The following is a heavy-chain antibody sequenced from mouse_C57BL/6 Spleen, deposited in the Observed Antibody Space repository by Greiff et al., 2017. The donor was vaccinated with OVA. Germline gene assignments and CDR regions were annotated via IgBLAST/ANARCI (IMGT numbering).Heavy chain of an antibody. Sequence: QVQLQQPGAELVKPGASVKLSCKASGYTFTSYWMQWVKQRPGQGLEWIGEIDPSDSYTNYNQKFKGKATLTVDPSSSTAYMQLSSLTSEDSAVYYCARKGYYYGSSQFAYWGQGTLVTVSA. CDR2: IDPSDSYT. V-gene: IGHV1-50*01. J-gene: IGHJ3*01. D-gene: IGHD1-1*01. CDR3: ARKGYYYGSSQFAY. CDR1: GYTFTSYW.